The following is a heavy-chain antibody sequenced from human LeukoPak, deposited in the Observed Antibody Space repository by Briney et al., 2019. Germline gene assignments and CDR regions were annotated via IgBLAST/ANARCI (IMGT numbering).Heavy chain of an antibody. CDR1: GFTFSSYS. CDR3: AKIVATSGAPDY. D-gene: IGHD5-12*01. J-gene: IGHJ4*02. V-gene: IGHV3-21*01. CDR2: ISSSSSYI. Sequence: GGSLRLSCAASGFTFSSYSMNWVRQAPGKGLEWVSSISSSSSYIYYADSVKGRFTISRDNAKNSLYLQMNSLRAEDTAVYYCAKIVATSGAPDYWGQGTLVTVSS.